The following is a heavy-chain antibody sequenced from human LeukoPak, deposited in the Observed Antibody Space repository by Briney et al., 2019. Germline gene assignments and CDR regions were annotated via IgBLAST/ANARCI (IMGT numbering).Heavy chain of an antibody. V-gene: IGHV3-23*01. CDR3: AKARGSSVYEQFDY. D-gene: IGHD5/OR15-5a*01. Sequence: GGSLRLSCEASGFAFSTYAMTWVRQAPEKGLQWVSTISTSGRATYYADSVEGRFTISRDNSKNTLYLQMNSLRADDTAVYYCAKARGSSVYEQFDYWGQGTQVTVSP. CDR2: ISTSGRAT. CDR1: GFAFSTYA. J-gene: IGHJ4*02.